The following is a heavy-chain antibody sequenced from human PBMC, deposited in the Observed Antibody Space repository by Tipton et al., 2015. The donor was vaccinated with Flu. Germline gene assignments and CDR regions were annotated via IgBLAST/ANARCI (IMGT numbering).Heavy chain of an antibody. CDR3: ARGQGNSGWRYFDY. CDR2: IYTSGNT. J-gene: IGHJ4*02. CDR1: GGALSSFY. V-gene: IGHV4-4*07. D-gene: IGHD6-19*01. Sequence: TLSLTCTVSGGALSSFYWNWIRQPAGKGLEWIGRIYTSGNTNYSPSLKSRVTMSVDTSKNQFSLKLSSMTAADTAVYYCARGQGNSGWRYFDYWGQGTLVTVSS.